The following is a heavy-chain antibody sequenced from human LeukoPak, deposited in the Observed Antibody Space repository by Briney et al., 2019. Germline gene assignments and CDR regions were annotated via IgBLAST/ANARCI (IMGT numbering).Heavy chain of an antibody. D-gene: IGHD4-17*01. J-gene: IGHJ4*02. CDR3: ARGTYGDYVY. V-gene: IGHV4-59*01. CDR2: IYYSGST. CDR1: GGSISSYY. Sequence: PSETLSLTCTVSGGSISSYYWSWIRQPPGKGLEWIGYIYYSGSTNYNPSFKSRVTISVDTSKNQFSLKLSSVTAADTAVYYCARGTYGDYVYWGQGTLVTVSS.